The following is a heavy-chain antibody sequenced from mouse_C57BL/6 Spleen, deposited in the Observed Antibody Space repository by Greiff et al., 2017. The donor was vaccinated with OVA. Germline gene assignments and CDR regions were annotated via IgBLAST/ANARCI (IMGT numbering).Heavy chain of an antibody. D-gene: IGHD2-4*01. CDR1: GFSLTSYG. Sequence: QVHVKQSGPGLVQPSQSLSITCTVSGFSLTSYGVHWVRQPPGKGLEWLGVIWSGGSTDYNAAFISRLSISKDNSKSQVFFKMNSLQADDTAIYYCAKNRGYDYLLFDYWGQGTTLTVSS. J-gene: IGHJ2*01. V-gene: IGHV2-4*01. CDR3: AKNRGYDYLLFDY. CDR2: IWSGGST.